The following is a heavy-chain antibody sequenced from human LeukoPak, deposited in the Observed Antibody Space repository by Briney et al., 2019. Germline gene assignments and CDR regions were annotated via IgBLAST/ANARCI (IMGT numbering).Heavy chain of an antibody. V-gene: IGHV3-73*01. CDR1: GFTFSDSA. CDR3: IRLGGGEAY. J-gene: IGHJ4*02. D-gene: IGHD2-21*01. CDR2: IKSKANSYET. Sequence: PGGSLRLSCAASGFTFSDSAIYWVRQASGKGLEWVGRIKSKANSYETAYGASVKGRFIVSRDDSKNTAFLQVNSLKTEDTAIYYCIRLGGGEAYRGQGALVTVSS.